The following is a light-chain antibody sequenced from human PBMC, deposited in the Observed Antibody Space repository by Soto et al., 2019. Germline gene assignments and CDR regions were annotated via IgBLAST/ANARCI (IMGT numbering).Light chain of an antibody. CDR3: QQYNNWPRT. Sequence: DIQMTQSPSTLSASVGDRVTITCRASQSIDRWLAWYQQKPGKAPKLVIYDGSTLESGVPSRFSVSGSGTEFTLTISSLQSEDFAVYYCQQYNNWPRTFGQGTKVDIK. CDR2: DGS. CDR1: QSIDRW. V-gene: IGKV1-5*01. J-gene: IGKJ1*01.